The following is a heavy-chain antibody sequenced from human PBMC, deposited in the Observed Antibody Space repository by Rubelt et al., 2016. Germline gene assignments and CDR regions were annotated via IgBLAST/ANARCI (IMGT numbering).Heavy chain of an antibody. V-gene: IGHV4-34*01. CDR3: ASSGSQAGIHDY. CDR1: GGSFSGYY. D-gene: IGHD1-26*01. J-gene: IGHJ4*02. Sequence: QVQLQQWGAGLLKPSETLSLTCAVYGGSFSGYYWSWIRQPPGKGLEWIGEINHSGSTNYNPSLKSRVTISVDTSKNQFSLKLGSVTAADTAVYYCASSGSQAGIHDYWGQGTLVTVSS. CDR2: INHSGST.